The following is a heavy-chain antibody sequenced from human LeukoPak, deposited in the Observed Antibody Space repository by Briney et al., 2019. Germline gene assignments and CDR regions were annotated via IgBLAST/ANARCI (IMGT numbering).Heavy chain of an antibody. V-gene: IGHV3-23*01. D-gene: IGHD6-19*01. Sequence: GGSLRLSCAASGFTFSSYAMSWVRQAPGKGLEWVSTISGSGSGGSTYYADSVKGRFTISRDNSKNTLYLQMNSLRAEDTAVYYCAGIAVAGTSLDYWGQGTLVTVSS. CDR2: ISGSGSGGST. J-gene: IGHJ4*02. CDR1: GFTFSSYA. CDR3: AGIAVAGTSLDY.